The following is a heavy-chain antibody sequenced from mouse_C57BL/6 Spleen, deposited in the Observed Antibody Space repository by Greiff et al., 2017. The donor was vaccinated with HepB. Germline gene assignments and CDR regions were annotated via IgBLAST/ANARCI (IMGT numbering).Heavy chain of an antibody. D-gene: IGHD2-12*01. CDR2: IYPGDGDT. J-gene: IGHJ1*03. V-gene: IGHV1-82*01. CDR1: GYAFSSSW. Sequence: VQLQQSGPELVKPGASVKISCKASGYAFSSSWMNWVKQRPGQGLEWIGRIYPGDGDTNYNGKFKGKATLTADKSSSTAYMQLSSLTSEDSAVYFCARLLGWYFDVWGTGTTVTVSS. CDR3: ARLLGWYFDV.